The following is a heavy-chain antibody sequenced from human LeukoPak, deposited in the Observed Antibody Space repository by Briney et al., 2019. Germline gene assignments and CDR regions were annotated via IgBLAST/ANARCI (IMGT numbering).Heavy chain of an antibody. CDR3: ARRAGAYSHPHDY. V-gene: IGHV3-21*04. J-gene: IGHJ4*02. CDR2: ISSGSSAI. D-gene: IGHD4/OR15-4a*01. CDR1: GFTFTTYS. Sequence: GGSLRLSCEASGFTFTTYSMTWVRQAPGKGLEWVSIISSGSSAIFSADALKGRFTISRDNSKNTLYLQMNSLRAEDTAVYYCARRAGAYSHPHDYWGQGTLVTVSS.